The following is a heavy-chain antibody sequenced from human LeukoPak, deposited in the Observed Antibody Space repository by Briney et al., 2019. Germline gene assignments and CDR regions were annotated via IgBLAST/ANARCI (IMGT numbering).Heavy chain of an antibody. J-gene: IGHJ4*02. V-gene: IGHV3-48*01. CDR3: ARFRTWGDKAFDY. Sequence: QAGGSLRLSCAVSGFTVSNYYMSWVRQAPGKGLEWVSYIGTTSGAIYYADSVKGRFTISRDSAKNSLYLQMNSLRAEDTAVYYCARFRTWGDKAFDYWGQGTLVTVSS. CDR1: GFTVSNYY. D-gene: IGHD2-21*02. CDR2: IGTTSGAI.